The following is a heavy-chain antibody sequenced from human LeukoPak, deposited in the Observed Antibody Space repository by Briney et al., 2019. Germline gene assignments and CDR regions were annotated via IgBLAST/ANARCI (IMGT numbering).Heavy chain of an antibody. Sequence: SETLSLTCSVSGYSIKSGYNWAWIRQSPGQGLEWLGIINESESTYYNPSLKSRVTISVDTSRNQFSLKLSSVTAADTAVYYCARTELWGWFDPWGQGTLVTVSS. J-gene: IGHJ5*02. CDR2: INESEST. CDR3: ARTELWGWFDP. V-gene: IGHV4-38-2*02. D-gene: IGHD3-16*01. CDR1: GYSIKSGYN.